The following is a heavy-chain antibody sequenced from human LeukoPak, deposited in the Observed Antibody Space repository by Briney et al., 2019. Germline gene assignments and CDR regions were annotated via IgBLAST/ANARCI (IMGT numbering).Heavy chain of an antibody. CDR3: ARDARTDYFDY. J-gene: IGHJ4*02. CDR2: IYYSGTT. Sequence: SETLSLTCTVSGGSISTYYWNWIRQPPGKGLEWIGYIYYSGTTNYNPSLKSRVSMSVDTSKNQFSLKLSSVTAADTAVYYCARDARTDYFDYWGQGTLVTVSS. CDR1: GGSISTYY. V-gene: IGHV4-59*01.